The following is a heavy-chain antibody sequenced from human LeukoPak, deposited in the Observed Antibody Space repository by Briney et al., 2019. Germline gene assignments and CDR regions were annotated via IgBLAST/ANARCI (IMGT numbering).Heavy chain of an antibody. CDR3: AKAVGSTLFDY. Sequence: GGSLRLSCAASGFTFSSYAMSWVRQAPGKGLEWVSGISGSGGSTYYADSVKGRFTISRDNSKNTLYLQMNSLRVGDTAVYYCAKAVGSTLFDYWGQGTLVTVSS. CDR2: ISGSGGST. J-gene: IGHJ4*02. V-gene: IGHV3-23*01. CDR1: GFTFSSYA. D-gene: IGHD1-26*01.